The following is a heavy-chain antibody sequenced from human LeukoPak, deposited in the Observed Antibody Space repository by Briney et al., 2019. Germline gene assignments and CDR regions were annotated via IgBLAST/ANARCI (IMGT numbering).Heavy chain of an antibody. J-gene: IGHJ4*02. CDR2: ISGSGGST. Sequence: GGSLRLSCSASGFTFSSYAMSWVRQAPGKGLEWVSAISGSGGSTYYADSVKGRFTISRDNSKNTLYLQMNSLRAEDTAVYYCAKTTNIAAAGMLDYWGQGTLVTVSS. V-gene: IGHV3-23*01. CDR1: GFTFSSYA. CDR3: AKTTNIAAAGMLDY. D-gene: IGHD6-13*01.